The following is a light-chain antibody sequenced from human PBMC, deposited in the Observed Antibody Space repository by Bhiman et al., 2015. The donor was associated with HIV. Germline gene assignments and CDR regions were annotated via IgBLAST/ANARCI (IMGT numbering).Light chain of an antibody. CDR2: DVT. J-gene: IGLJ2*01. CDR3: SSYRTRNTLV. CDR1: SSDIGGFNY. V-gene: IGLV2-14*03. Sequence: QSALTQPASVSGSPGQSITISCTGTSSDIGGFNYVSWYQQYPGKAPKLIIYDVTVRPSGVSNRFSGSSSGSTASLTISGLLAEDEADYCSSYRTRNTLVFGGGTRLTVL.